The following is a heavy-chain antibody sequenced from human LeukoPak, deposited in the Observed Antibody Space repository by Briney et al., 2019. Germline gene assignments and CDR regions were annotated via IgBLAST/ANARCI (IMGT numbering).Heavy chain of an antibody. CDR3: AKDEVHDFWSGYYLPDYYYYYMDV. J-gene: IGHJ6*03. Sequence: GRSLRLSCAASGFTFDDYAMHWVRQAPGKGLEWVSGISWNSGSIGYADSVKGRFTISRDNAKNSLYLQMNSLRAEDTALYYCAKDEVHDFWSGYYLPDYYYYYMDVWGKGTTVTVSS. D-gene: IGHD3-3*01. V-gene: IGHV3-9*01. CDR2: ISWNSGSI. CDR1: GFTFDDYA.